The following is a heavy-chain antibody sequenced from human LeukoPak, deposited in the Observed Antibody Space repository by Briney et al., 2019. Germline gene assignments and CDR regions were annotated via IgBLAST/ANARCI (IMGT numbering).Heavy chain of an antibody. D-gene: IGHD2-15*01. CDR3: AKDPRKDCSGGSCYSVDWFDP. J-gene: IGHJ5*02. CDR1: GFTFSSYA. CDR2: ISGSGGST. Sequence: GGSLRLSCAASGFTFSSYAMSWVRQAPGKGLEWVSAISGSGGSTYYADSVKGRFTVSRDNSKNTLYLQMNSLRAEDTAVYYCAKDPRKDCSGGSCYSVDWFDPWGQGTLVTVSS. V-gene: IGHV3-23*01.